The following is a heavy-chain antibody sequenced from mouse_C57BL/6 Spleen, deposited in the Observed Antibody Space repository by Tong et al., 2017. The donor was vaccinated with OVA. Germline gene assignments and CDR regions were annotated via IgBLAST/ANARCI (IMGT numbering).Heavy chain of an antibody. CDR3: ARGGQGAMDY. J-gene: IGHJ4*01. D-gene: IGHD3-3*01. V-gene: IGHV1-87*01. CDR1: GYTFTSYW. CDR2: IYPGDGDT. Sequence: VQLQESGAELARPGASVKLSCKASGYTFTSYWMQWVKQRPGQGLEWIGAIYPGDGDTRYTQKFKGKATLTADKSTRTAYMQLSSLASEDAAVYYCARGGQGAMDYWGQGTSVTVSS.